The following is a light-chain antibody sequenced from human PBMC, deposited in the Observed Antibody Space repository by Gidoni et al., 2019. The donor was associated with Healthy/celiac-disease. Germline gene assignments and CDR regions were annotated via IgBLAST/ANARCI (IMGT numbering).Light chain of an antibody. CDR3: ENWDSNTPYV. CDR2: LEGSGSY. Sequence: QPVLTQSSSASASLCSSVKLTCTLSSGQSSYIIAWHQQQPGKSPRYLMKLEGSGSYNKGSGVPDRFSGSSSGADRYLTISNLQFEDEADYYCENWDSNTPYVFGTGTKVTVL. J-gene: IGLJ1*01. V-gene: IGLV4-60*02. CDR1: SGQSSYI.